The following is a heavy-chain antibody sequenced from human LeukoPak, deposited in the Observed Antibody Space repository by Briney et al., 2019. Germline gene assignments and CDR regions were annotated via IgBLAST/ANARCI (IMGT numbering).Heavy chain of an antibody. Sequence: GGSRRLSCAASGFTFSSSAMSWVRQVPGKGLEWVSGISASGGSTSYADSVKGRFTISRDNSKNTLYLQMNSLRAEDTAVYYCAKDRYYDSALGYWGQGTLVTVSS. CDR3: AKDRYYDSALGY. CDR2: ISASGGST. J-gene: IGHJ4*02. CDR1: GFTFSSSA. V-gene: IGHV3-23*01. D-gene: IGHD3-22*01.